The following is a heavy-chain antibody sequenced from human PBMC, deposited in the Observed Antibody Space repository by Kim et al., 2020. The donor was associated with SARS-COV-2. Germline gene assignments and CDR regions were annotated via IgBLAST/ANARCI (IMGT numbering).Heavy chain of an antibody. Sequence: SETLSLTCAVYGGSFSGYYWSWIRQPPGKGLEWIGEINHSGSTNYNPSLKSRVTISVDTSKNQFSLKLSSVTAADTAVYYCARCPLIRGCSGGSCYTGYYYYYGMDVWGQGTTVTVSS. J-gene: IGHJ6*02. V-gene: IGHV4-34*01. D-gene: IGHD2-15*01. CDR1: GGSFSGYY. CDR2: INHSGST. CDR3: ARCPLIRGCSGGSCYTGYYYYYGMDV.